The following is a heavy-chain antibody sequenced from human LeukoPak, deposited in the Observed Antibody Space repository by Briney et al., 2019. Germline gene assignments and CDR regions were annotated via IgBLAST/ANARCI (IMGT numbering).Heavy chain of an antibody. CDR1: GGSISSSSYY. V-gene: IGHV4-39*07. CDR2: IYYSGST. CDR3: ARRRMTTYYYYMDV. Sequence: PSETLSLTCTVSGGSISSSSYYWGWIRQPPGKGLEWIGSIYYSGSTYYNPSLKSRVTISVDTSKNQFSLKLSSVTAADTAVYYCARRRMTTYYYYMDVWGKGTTVTVSS. D-gene: IGHD4-11*01. J-gene: IGHJ6*03.